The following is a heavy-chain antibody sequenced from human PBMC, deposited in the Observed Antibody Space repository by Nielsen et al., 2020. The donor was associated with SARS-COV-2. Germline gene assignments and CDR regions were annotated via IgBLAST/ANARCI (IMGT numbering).Heavy chain of an antibody. V-gene: IGHV4-34*01. CDR2: INHSGST. D-gene: IGHD2-15*01. CDR3: ARDRGVVAARTYYYYGMDV. J-gene: IGHJ6*02. Sequence: SETLSLTCAVYGGSFSGYYWSWIRQPPGKGLEWIGEINHSGSTNYNPSLKSRITISVDTSKNQFSLSLSSVTAADTAVYYCARDRGVVAARTYYYYGMDVWGQGTTVTVSS. CDR1: GGSFSGYY.